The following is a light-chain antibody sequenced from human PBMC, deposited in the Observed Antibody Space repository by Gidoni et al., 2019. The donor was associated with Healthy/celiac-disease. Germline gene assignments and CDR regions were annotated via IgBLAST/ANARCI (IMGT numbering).Light chain of an antibody. Sequence: QSALTQPASVSGSPGQSITISCTGTNSDVGGYNYVSWYQQHPGKAPKVMIYDVTNRPSGLSNRFSGSKSGNTASLTISGLQAEDEADYYGSSYTSSSTYVFGTGTKVTVL. CDR3: SSYTSSSTYV. V-gene: IGLV2-14*01. CDR2: DVT. J-gene: IGLJ1*01. CDR1: NSDVGGYNY.